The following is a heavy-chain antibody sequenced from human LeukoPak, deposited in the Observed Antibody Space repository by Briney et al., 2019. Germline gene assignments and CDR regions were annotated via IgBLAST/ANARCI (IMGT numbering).Heavy chain of an antibody. D-gene: IGHD2-8*02. V-gene: IGHV3-7*01. CDR3: ARDHCTGAGCQGRDAFDI. J-gene: IGHJ3*02. CDR1: GSTFSSAW. CDR2: INQDGSEK. Sequence: PGGSLRLSCAASGSTFSSAWMSWVRQAPGNGLEWVAHINQDGSEKYHVDSVKGRVTISRDNAKNSLYLQMSSLRADDTAVYYCARDHCTGAGCQGRDAFDIWGQGTVVTVSS.